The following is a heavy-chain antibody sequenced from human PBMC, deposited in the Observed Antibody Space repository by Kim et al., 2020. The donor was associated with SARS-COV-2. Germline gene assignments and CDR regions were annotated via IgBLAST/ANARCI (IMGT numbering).Heavy chain of an antibody. CDR1: GYSISSGYY. CDR2: IYHSGST. Sequence: SETLSLTCTVSGYSISSGYYWGWIRQPPGKGLEWIGSIYHSGSTYYNPSLKSRVTISVDTSKNQFSLKLSSVTAADTAVYYCARDQRMVTTVTNNWFDPWGQGTLVTVSS. V-gene: IGHV4-38-2*02. D-gene: IGHD4-17*01. CDR3: ARDQRMVTTVTNNWFDP. J-gene: IGHJ5*02.